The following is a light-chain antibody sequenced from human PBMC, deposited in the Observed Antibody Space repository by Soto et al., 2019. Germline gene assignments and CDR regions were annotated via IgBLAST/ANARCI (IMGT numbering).Light chain of an antibody. CDR1: QSISSY. V-gene: IGKV3-11*01. J-gene: IGKJ4*01. Sequence: IALTQSPSTLSFSPGESATLSWRASQSISSYLGWYQQKPGQPPRLIIYDASNRATGTPARFSGSGSGTDFTLTISTLEAEDFAVYYCQQRSNWPLNFGGGTKV. CDR2: DAS. CDR3: QQRSNWPLN.